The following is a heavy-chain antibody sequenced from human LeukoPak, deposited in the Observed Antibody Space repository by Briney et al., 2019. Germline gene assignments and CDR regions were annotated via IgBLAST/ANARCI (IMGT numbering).Heavy chain of an antibody. J-gene: IGHJ4*02. V-gene: IGHV3-66*01. CDR1: GFTVSSHY. Sequence: GGSLRLSCAASGFTVSSHYMSWVRQAPGKGLEWVSVIYSGGSTYYAHSVKGRFTISRDNSKNTLYLQMNSLRAEDTAVYYCARALVGATGYWGQGTLVTVSS. CDR2: IYSGGST. CDR3: ARALVGATGY. D-gene: IGHD1-26*01.